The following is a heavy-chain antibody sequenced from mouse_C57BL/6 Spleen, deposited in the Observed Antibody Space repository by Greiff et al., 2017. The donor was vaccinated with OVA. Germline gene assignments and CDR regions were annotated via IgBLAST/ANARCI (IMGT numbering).Heavy chain of an antibody. CDR3: AYDFDSWFAY. D-gene: IGHD2-4*01. CDR2: IDPGNGDT. Sequence: VHLQQSGAELVRPGASVKLSCTASGFNIKDDYMHWVKQRPEQGLEWIGWIDPGNGDTEYASKFQGKATITADTSSNPAYLQLSSLTSEDTAVYYCAYDFDSWFAYWGQGTLVTVSA. CDR1: GFNIKDDY. J-gene: IGHJ3*01. V-gene: IGHV14-4*01.